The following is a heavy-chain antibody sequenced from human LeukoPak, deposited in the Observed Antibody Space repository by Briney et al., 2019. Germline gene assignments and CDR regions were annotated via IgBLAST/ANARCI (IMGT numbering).Heavy chain of an antibody. V-gene: IGHV3-48*03. Sequence: GGSLRLSCAASGFTFTTYEMNWVRQAPGKGLEWISYIGDSGTTFYHADSVKGRFTISRDNAKNSVYLQMNSLRAEDTAVYYCAREVYSGYPYFDYGGQEPLVTVSS. D-gene: IGHD5-12*01. J-gene: IGHJ4*02. CDR1: GFTFTTYE. CDR2: IGDSGTTF. CDR3: AREVYSGYPYFDY.